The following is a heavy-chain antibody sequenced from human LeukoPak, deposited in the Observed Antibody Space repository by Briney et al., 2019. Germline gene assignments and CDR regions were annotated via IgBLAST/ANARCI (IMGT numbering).Heavy chain of an antibody. J-gene: IGHJ1*01. Sequence: GESLKISCKGSGYSFTSYWIGWVRQMPGKGLEWMGIIYPGDSDTRYSPSFQGQVTISADKSISTAYLQWSSPKASDTAMYYCARRGIAVAGTPAEYFQHWGQGTLVTVSS. CDR3: ARRGIAVAGTPAEYFQH. D-gene: IGHD6-19*01. CDR1: GYSFTSYW. CDR2: IYPGDSDT. V-gene: IGHV5-51*01.